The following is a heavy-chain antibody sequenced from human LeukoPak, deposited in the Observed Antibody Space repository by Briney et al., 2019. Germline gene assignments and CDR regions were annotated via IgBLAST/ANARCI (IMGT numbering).Heavy chain of an antibody. J-gene: IGHJ4*02. CDR3: ATALQILVGATAFDY. Sequence: ASVKVSCKVSGYTLTELAMHWVRQAPGEGLEWMGGFDPEDGETIYAQKFQGRVTMTEDTSTDTAYMELSSLRSEDTAVYYCATALQILVGATAFDYWGQGTLVTVSS. V-gene: IGHV1-24*01. CDR2: FDPEDGET. D-gene: IGHD1-26*01. CDR1: GYTLTELA.